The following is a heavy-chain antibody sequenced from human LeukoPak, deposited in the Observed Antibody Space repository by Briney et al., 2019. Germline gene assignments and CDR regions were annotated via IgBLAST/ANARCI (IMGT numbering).Heavy chain of an antibody. CDR2: IYYSGST. CDR1: GGSISYY. CDR3: ARAKVTTVFDY. J-gene: IGHJ4*02. D-gene: IGHD4-17*01. V-gene: IGHV4-59*01. Sequence: SETLSLTCTVSGGSISYYWMWIRQPPGKGPEWIGYIYYSGSTNYNPSLKSRVTISVDTSKNQFSLKLSSVTAADTAVYYCARAKVTTVFDYWGQGTLVTVSS.